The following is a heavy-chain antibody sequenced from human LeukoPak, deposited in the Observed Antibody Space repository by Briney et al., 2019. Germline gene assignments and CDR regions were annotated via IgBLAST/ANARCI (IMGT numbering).Heavy chain of an antibody. CDR2: ISWNSGSI. D-gene: IGHD4-11*01. J-gene: IGHJ4*02. CDR3: AKAGSSVTPSFDY. CDR1: GFTFDDYA. Sequence: GGSLRLSCAASGFTFDDYAMHWVRQAPGKGLEWVSGISWNSGSIGYADSVKGRFTISRDNAKNSPYLQMNSLRAEDTALYYCAKAGSSVTPSFDYWGQGTLVTVSS. V-gene: IGHV3-9*01.